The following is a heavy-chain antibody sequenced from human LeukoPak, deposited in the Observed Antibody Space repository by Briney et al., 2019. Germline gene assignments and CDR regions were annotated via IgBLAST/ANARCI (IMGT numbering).Heavy chain of an antibody. J-gene: IGHJ4*02. CDR3: AKGGVGSIAAAAAPFDY. CDR2: ISGSGGST. CDR1: GFTFSSYA. Sequence: PGGSLRLSCAASGFTFSSYAMSWVRQAPGKGLEWVSAISGSGGSTSYADSVKGRFTISRDNAKNTLYLQMNSLRAEDTAVYYCAKGGVGSIAAAAAPFDYWGQGTLVTVSS. D-gene: IGHD6-13*01. V-gene: IGHV3-23*01.